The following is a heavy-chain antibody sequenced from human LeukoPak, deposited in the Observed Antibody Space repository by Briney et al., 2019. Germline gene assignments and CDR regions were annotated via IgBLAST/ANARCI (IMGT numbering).Heavy chain of an antibody. CDR3: ARSSSSWYGKNFDY. D-gene: IGHD6-13*01. CDR2: MHYSGST. CDR1: GGSISSGGHY. Sequence: SETLSLTCTVSGGSISSGGHYWGWIRQHPGKGLEWIGYMHYSGSTYYNASLKSRVTISVDTSKNQFSLKLSSVTAADTAVYYCARSSSSWYGKNFDYWGQGTLVTVSS. J-gene: IGHJ4*02. V-gene: IGHV4-31*03.